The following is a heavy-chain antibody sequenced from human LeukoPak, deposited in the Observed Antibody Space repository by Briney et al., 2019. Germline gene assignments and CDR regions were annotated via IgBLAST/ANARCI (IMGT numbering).Heavy chain of an antibody. J-gene: IGHJ4*02. CDR3: AREGGGYCSSTSCYGWY. Sequence: PGVSLRLSCAASGFTFSSYSMNWLRQAPGKGLVWVSYISSSSSTISYANSVKGRFTIYRDNAKNSLYLQMNSLRAEDTAVYYGAREGGGYCSSTSCYGWYWGQGTLVTVSS. CDR2: ISSSSSTI. CDR1: GFTFSSYS. D-gene: IGHD2-2*01. V-gene: IGHV3-48*01.